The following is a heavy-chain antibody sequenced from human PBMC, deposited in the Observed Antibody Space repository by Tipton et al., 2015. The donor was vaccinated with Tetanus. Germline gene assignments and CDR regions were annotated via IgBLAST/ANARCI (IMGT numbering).Heavy chain of an antibody. V-gene: IGHV4-31*03. Sequence: GLVKPSETLSLTCTVSGGSISGPYFWNWIRQRPGKGPEWIGYIYYSGSTYFNPSLKSRVSMSVDTSKNQFSLNLRSVTAADTAVYYCARDQGGGRVVRLNWFDPWGQGTLVTVSS. D-gene: IGHD6-6*01. J-gene: IGHJ5*02. CDR2: IYYSGST. CDR1: GGSISGPYF. CDR3: ARDQGGGRVVRLNWFDP.